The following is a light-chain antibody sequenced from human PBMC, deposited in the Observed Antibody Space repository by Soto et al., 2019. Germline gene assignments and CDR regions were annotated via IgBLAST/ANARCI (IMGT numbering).Light chain of an antibody. CDR1: SSNIGAGYD. CDR2: GNS. V-gene: IGLV1-40*01. J-gene: IGLJ2*01. Sequence: QSVLTQPPSMSGAPGQRVTISCTGSSSNIGAGYDVHWYQQLPGTAPKLLIYGNSNRPSGVPDRFSGSKSGTSASLAITGLQPEDEADYYCQSYDSSLSGSVFGGGTKVTVL. CDR3: QSYDSSLSGSV.